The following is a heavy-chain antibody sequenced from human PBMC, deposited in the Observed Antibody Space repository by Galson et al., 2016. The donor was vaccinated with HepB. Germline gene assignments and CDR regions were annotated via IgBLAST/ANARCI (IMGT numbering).Heavy chain of an antibody. CDR1: GGSVSNPYCF. CDR3: ARSSASRNGYFDY. D-gene: IGHD2-8*01. CDR2: IYYSGDT. V-gene: IGHV4-39*01. Sequence: SETLSPTCTVSGGSVSNPYCFWGWVRQPPGKGLEWLGLIYYSGDTHYRPSLESRVTMSVDTSKNQFSLKLTSATVADTSLYFCARSSASRNGYFDYWGRGALVTVSS. J-gene: IGHJ4*01.